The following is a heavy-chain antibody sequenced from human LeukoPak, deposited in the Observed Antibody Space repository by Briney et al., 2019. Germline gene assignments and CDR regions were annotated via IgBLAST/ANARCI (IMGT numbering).Heavy chain of an antibody. J-gene: IGHJ4*02. CDR2: ISAYNGNT. V-gene: IGHV1-18*01. CDR1: GYTFTSYG. Sequence: ASVKVSCKASGYTFTSYGISWVRQAPGQGLEWMEWISAYNGNTNYAQKLQGRVTMTTDTSTSTAYMELRSLRSDDTAVYYCARVHVLLWFGEVYYFDYWGQGTLVTVSS. CDR3: ARVHVLLWFGEVYYFDY. D-gene: IGHD3-10*01.